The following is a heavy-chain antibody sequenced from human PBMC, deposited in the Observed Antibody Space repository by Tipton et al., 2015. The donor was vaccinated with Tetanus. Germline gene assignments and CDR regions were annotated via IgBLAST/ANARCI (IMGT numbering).Heavy chain of an antibody. V-gene: IGHV4-34*01. J-gene: IGHJ5*02. CDR3: ARAGQRSTSWHYWFDP. D-gene: IGHD2-2*01. CDR2: INHSGGT. CDR1: VGFFSGYY. Sequence: TLSLTCAVYVGFFSGYYWSWIRQPPGKGLEWIGEINHSGGTNYNPSLKSRVTISIDTSKNQFSLKLNSVTAADTAVYYCARAGQRSTSWHYWFDPWGQGTLVTVSS.